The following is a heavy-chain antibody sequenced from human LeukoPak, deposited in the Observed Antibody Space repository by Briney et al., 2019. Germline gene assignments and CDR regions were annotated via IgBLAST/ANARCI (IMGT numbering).Heavy chain of an antibody. D-gene: IGHD3-22*01. CDR2: IHYSGST. Sequence: PSETLSLTCTVSGGSISSSYWSWIRQPPGKRPEWIGYIHYSGSTNYNPSLKSRVTMSVDTSKNQFSLKLSSVTAADTAVYYCARDRYYYDSSGYSILDYWGQGTLVTVSS. V-gene: IGHV4-59*12. J-gene: IGHJ4*02. CDR3: ARDRYYYDSSGYSILDY. CDR1: GGSISSSY.